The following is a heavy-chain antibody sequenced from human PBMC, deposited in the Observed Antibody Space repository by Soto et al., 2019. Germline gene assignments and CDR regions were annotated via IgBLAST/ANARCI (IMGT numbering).Heavy chain of an antibody. CDR3: ARDRISAQYDYIWASYPRYYFDY. Sequence: PWGSLRLSCAAAGFTFSSCSMNWVRQAPGKGREWGSSISSSSSYIYYADSVKGRFTISRDNAKNSLYLQMNSLRAEDTAVYYCARDRISAQYDYIWASYPRYYFDYRRQRTPVTVSS. D-gene: IGHD3-16*01. CDR2: ISSSSSYI. J-gene: IGHJ4*02. V-gene: IGHV3-21*01. CDR1: GFTFSSCS.